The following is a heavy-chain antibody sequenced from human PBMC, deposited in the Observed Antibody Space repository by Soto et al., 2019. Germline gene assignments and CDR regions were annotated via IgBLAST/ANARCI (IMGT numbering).Heavy chain of an antibody. V-gene: IGHV1-8*01. CDR3: ARGRADGDFGNWIDP. D-gene: IGHD4-17*01. Sequence: QVQLVQSGAEVKKPGASVKVSCKASGYTFISYDINWVRQATGHGLEWIGWMNPKNGNTGYAQKFQGRVTMTRDISIRTVYIELTSLTLEDTAVYYCARGRADGDFGNWIDPWGQGTQVTVSS. J-gene: IGHJ5*02. CDR2: MNPKNGNT. CDR1: GYTFISYD.